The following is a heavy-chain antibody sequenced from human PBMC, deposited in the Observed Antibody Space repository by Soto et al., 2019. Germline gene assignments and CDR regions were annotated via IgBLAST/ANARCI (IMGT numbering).Heavy chain of an antibody. J-gene: IGHJ5*02. D-gene: IGHD2-15*01. CDR1: GGSISSGDYY. V-gene: IGHV4-31*03. Sequence: PSETLSLTCTVSGGSISSGDYYWSWIRQHPGKGLEWIGYIYYSGSTYYNPSLKSRVTISVDTSKNQFSLKLSSVTAADTAVYYCARAHCSGGSCPNWFDPWGQGTLVTVSS. CDR2: IYYSGST. CDR3: ARAHCSGGSCPNWFDP.